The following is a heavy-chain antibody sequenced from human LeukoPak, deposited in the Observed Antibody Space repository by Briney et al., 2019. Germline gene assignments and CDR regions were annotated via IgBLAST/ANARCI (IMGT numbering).Heavy chain of an antibody. Sequence: ASVKVSCKTSGYTFSNYGVGWVRQAPGQGLEWMGWISGYQGKTDYAQNLQDRVTVTMDTSTSTVYMELRSLRSDDTAVYYCASGITMVRGPGFFDIWGQGTMVTVSS. CDR2: ISGYQGKT. V-gene: IGHV1-18*01. CDR1: GYTFSNYG. J-gene: IGHJ3*02. D-gene: IGHD3-10*01. CDR3: ASGITMVRGPGFFDI.